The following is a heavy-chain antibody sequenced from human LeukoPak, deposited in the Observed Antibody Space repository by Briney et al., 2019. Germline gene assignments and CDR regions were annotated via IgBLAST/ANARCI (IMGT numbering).Heavy chain of an antibody. CDR1: GYSISSGYY. V-gene: IGHV4-38-2*02. D-gene: IGHD3-10*01. CDR3: ASLGGYGSGRGENFDY. Sequence: PSETLSLTCTVSGYSISSGYYWGWIRQPPGKGLEWIGSIYHSGSTYYSPSLKSRVTISVDTSKNQFSLKLSSVTAADTAVYYCASLGGYGSGRGENFDYWGQGTLVTVSS. CDR2: IYHSGST. J-gene: IGHJ4*02.